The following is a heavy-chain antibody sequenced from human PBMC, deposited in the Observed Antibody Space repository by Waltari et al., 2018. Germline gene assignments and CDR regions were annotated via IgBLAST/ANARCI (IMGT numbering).Heavy chain of an antibody. D-gene: IGHD1-26*01. J-gene: IGHJ5*02. CDR1: GFTFSSYS. Sequence: EVQLVESGGGLVKPGGSLRLSWAASGFTFSSYSMNWVRQAPGKGREWVSSISSSSSYIYYADSVKGRFTISRDNAKNSLYLQMNSLRAEDTAVYYCARDRGGAWFDPWGQGTLVTVSS. CDR2: ISSSSSYI. V-gene: IGHV3-21*01. CDR3: ARDRGGAWFDP.